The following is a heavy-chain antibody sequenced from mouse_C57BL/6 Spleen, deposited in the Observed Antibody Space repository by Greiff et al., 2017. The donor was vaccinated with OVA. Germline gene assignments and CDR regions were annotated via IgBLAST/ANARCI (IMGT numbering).Heavy chain of an antibody. CDR3: TSYYYGSSYRYFDV. CDR2: IDPENGDT. D-gene: IGHD1-1*01. J-gene: IGHJ1*03. Sequence: EVQRVESGAELVRPGASVKLSCTASGFNIKDDYMHWVKQRPEQGLEWIGWIDPENGDTEYASKFQGKATITADTSSNTAYLQLSSLTSEDTAVYYCTSYYYGSSYRYFDVWGTGTTVTVSS. V-gene: IGHV14-4*01. CDR1: GFNIKDDY.